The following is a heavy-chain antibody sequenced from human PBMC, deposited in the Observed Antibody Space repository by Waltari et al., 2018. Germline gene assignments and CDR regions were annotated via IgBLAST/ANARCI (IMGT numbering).Heavy chain of an antibody. CDR2: INPNGGDT. D-gene: IGHD3-3*01. CDR3: ARGRRGYDFWSGYNY. V-gene: IGHV1-2*02. CDR1: GYTFTGYY. Sequence: QVQLVQSGAEVKKPGASVKVSCTASGYTFTGYYMDWVRQAPGQGLEWMGRINPNGGDTNYAQKFQGRVTMTRDTSISTAHMELSRLRSAATAVYYCARGRRGYDFWSGYNYWGQGTLVTVSS. J-gene: IGHJ4*02.